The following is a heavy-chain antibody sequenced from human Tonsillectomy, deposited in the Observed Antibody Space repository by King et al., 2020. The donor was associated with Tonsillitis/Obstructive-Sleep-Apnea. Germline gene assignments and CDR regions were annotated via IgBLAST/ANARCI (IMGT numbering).Heavy chain of an antibody. CDR1: GGSFRGYY. V-gene: IGHV4-34*01. D-gene: IGHD4-17*01. Sequence: VQLQQWGAGLLKPSETLSLNCVVYGGSFRGYYWSWIRQPPGKGLEWIGEINHSGSTDYNPSLKSRVTISVDTSKNQFSLKRSSVTAADTAGYYCARLDYGDPNWYFDLWGRGTLVTVSS. J-gene: IGHJ2*01. CDR2: INHSGST. CDR3: ARLDYGDPNWYFDL.